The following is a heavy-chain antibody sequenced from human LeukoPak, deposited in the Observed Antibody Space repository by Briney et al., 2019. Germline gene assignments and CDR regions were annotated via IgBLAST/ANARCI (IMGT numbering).Heavy chain of an antibody. CDR1: GYTLTELS. D-gene: IGHD3-9*01. V-gene: IGHV1-24*01. CDR2: VDPDDGET. J-gene: IGHJ4*02. CDR3: AREGPYYDIPTVLVSPQFDY. Sequence: ASVKVSCKVSGYTLTELSMNWVRQAPGEGLEWMGGVDPDDGETIYAQKFQGRVTMTEDTSTDTAYMELSSLRSDDTAVYYCAREGPYYDIPTVLVSPQFDYWGQGTLVTVSS.